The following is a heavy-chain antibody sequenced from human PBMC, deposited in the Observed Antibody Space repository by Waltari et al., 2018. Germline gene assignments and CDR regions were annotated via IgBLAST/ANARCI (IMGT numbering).Heavy chain of an antibody. V-gene: IGHV3-23*04. Sequence: EVQLVESGGGLVQPGGSLRLSCAASGFTFSSYAMSWVRQAPGKGLEWVSAISGSGGSTYYADSVKGRFTISRDKSKNTLYLQMNSLRAEDTAVYYCAKDPGRGYSGYDSYGMDVWGQGTTVIVSS. J-gene: IGHJ6*02. D-gene: IGHD5-12*01. CDR2: ISGSGGST. CDR1: GFTFSSYA. CDR3: AKDPGRGYSGYDSYGMDV.